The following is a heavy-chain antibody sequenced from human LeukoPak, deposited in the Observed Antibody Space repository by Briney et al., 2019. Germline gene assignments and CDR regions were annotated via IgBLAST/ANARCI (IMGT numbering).Heavy chain of an antibody. J-gene: IGHJ4*02. Sequence: ASVKVSCKASGYTFTNYGISWVRQAPGQGLEWMGWISAYNGNTNYAQKLQGRVTMTTDTSTSTAYMQLRSLRSDDTAVYYCARDSSIAAAGTGGRWGRGTLVTVSS. CDR2: ISAYNGNT. V-gene: IGHV1-18*01. CDR1: GYTFTNYG. D-gene: IGHD6-13*01. CDR3: ARDSSIAAAGTGGR.